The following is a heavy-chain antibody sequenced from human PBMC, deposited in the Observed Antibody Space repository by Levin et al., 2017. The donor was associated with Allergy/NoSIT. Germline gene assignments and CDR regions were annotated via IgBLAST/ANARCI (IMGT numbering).Heavy chain of an antibody. D-gene: IGHD3-22*01. J-gene: IGHJ4*02. CDR1: GGTFSSYA. CDR3: AIYSFITYYYDSSGDYFDY. CDR2: IIPIFGTA. V-gene: IGHV1-69*13. Sequence: SVKVSCKASGGTFSSYAISWVRQAPGQGLEWMGGIIPIFGTANYAQKFQGRVTITADESTSTAYMELSSLRSEDTAVYYCAIYSFITYYYDSSGDYFDYWGQGTLVTVSS.